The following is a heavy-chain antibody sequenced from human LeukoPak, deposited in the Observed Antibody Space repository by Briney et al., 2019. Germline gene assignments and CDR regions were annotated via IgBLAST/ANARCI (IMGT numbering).Heavy chain of an antibody. J-gene: IGHJ4*02. CDR3: ARDVDTAMGSDY. D-gene: IGHD5-18*01. CDR2: INPNTGGT. Sequence: ASVKVSCKASGYTFTGYYMNWVRQAPGQGLEWMGWINPNTGGTNYAQKFPGRVTMTRDTSISTAYMELSRLRSDDTAVYYCARDVDTAMGSDYWGQGTLVTVSS. CDR1: GYTFTGYY. V-gene: IGHV1-2*02.